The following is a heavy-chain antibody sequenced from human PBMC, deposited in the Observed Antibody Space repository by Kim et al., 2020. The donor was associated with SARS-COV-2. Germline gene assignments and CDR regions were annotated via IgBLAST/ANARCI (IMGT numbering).Heavy chain of an antibody. J-gene: IGHJ6*02. Sequence: GGSLRLSCAASGFTFSSYAMHWVRQAPGKGLEWVAVISYDGSDKYYADSVKGRFTISRDNSKNTLYLQMNSLRAEDTAVYYCARDRFEQLPSYYYYGMDVWGQGTTVTVSS. D-gene: IGHD6-6*01. CDR1: GFTFSSYA. V-gene: IGHV3-30-3*01. CDR2: ISYDGSDK. CDR3: ARDRFEQLPSYYYYGMDV.